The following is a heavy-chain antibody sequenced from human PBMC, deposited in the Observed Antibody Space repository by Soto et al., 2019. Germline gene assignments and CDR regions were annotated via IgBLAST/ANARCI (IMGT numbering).Heavy chain of an antibody. CDR2: IYHTGRT. CDR1: CDSISSTHW. D-gene: IGHD2-21*01. J-gene: IGHJ4*02. CDR3: APLPPRIVLITLPFPS. V-gene: IGHV4-4*02. Sequence: SETLSLTCVVSCDSISSTHWWTWVRHTPGKGLEWIGEIYHTGRTKYNPSLKNRVTISVDKSNNEFSLNLKSVTAAAPAAYYGAPLPPRIVLITLPFPSGGQETRVTV.